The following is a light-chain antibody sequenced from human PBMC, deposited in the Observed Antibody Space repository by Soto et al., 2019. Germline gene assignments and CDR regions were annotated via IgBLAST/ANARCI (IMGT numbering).Light chain of an antibody. V-gene: IGKV3-11*01. J-gene: IGKJ3*01. Sequence: EIVLTQSPATLSLSPGEIATLSFRASQSVSSYLAWYQQKPGQAPRLLIYDASNRATGIPARFSGSGSGTDFTLTISSLEPEDFAVYYCQQRSNWPPFTFGPGTKVDIK. CDR1: QSVSSY. CDR3: QQRSNWPPFT. CDR2: DAS.